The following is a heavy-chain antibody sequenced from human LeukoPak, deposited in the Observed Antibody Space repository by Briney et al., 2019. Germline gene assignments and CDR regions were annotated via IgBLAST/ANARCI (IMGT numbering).Heavy chain of an antibody. CDR1: GFTFSNAW. CDR2: ISSSSTHI. D-gene: IGHD6-6*01. J-gene: IGHJ4*02. CDR3: ARSEHSSSSFDY. V-gene: IGHV3-21*01. Sequence: GGSLRLSCAVSGFTFSNAWMNWVRQAPGKGLEWVSYISSSSTHIYYADSVKGRFTISRDNARNSLYLQMNSLRAEDTAIYYCARSEHSSSSFDYWGQGTLVTVSS.